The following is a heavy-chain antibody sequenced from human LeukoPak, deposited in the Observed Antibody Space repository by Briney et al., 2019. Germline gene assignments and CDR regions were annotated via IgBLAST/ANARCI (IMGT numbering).Heavy chain of an antibody. V-gene: IGHV3-23*01. CDR3: AKDEGRLRSQYFYY. J-gene: IGHJ4*02. CDR2: ISGSGGST. CDR1: GFTFSSHG. Sequence: GGSLRLSCAASGFTFSSHGMNWVRQAPGKGLEWVSGISGSGGSTYYADSGKGRFTVSRDNSKNTRYLQMNSLRAEDTAAYYCAKDEGRLRSQYFYYWGQGTLVTVSS. D-gene: IGHD3-16*02.